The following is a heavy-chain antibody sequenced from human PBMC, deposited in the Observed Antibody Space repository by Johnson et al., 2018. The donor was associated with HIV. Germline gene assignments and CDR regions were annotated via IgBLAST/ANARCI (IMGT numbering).Heavy chain of an antibody. Sequence: VQLVESGGGLVQPGGSLRLSCAASGFTFSSYWMSWVRQAPGKGLEWVANIKEDGSAKYYVDSVKGRFTISRDNAKNSLFLQMNSLRAEDTAVYYCARDKGGGSDAFDIWGQGTMVTVSS. D-gene: IGHD2-15*01. CDR2: IKEDGSAK. CDR3: ARDKGGGSDAFDI. V-gene: IGHV3-7*01. J-gene: IGHJ3*02. CDR1: GFTFSSYW.